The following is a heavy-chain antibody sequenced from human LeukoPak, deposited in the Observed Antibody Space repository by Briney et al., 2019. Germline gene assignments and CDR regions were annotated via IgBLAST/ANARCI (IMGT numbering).Heavy chain of an antibody. D-gene: IGHD5-12*01. J-gene: IGHJ4*02. V-gene: IGHV3-48*04. CDR2: ISRRGTTI. Sequence: PGGSLRLSCAASGFTFSSYAMSWVRQAPGKGLEWVSYISRRGTTIYYADSVKGRFTVSRDNAKNSLYLQMNSLRAEDTAVYYCARAEGYSGYDPNFDYWGQGILVTVSS. CDR3: ARAEGYSGYDPNFDY. CDR1: GFTFSSYA.